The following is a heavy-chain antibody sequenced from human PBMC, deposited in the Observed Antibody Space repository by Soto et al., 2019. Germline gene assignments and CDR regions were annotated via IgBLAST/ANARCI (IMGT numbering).Heavy chain of an antibody. V-gene: IGHV4-59*08. Sequence: SETLSLTCTVSGGSISSYYWSWLRQPPGKGLEWIGYIYYNGITSYNPSLESRVTISVDTSNNHFSLKLSSVTAADTAVYYCARHTYVSGSYPFDYWDQGTLVTVSS. CDR1: GGSISSYY. D-gene: IGHD3-10*01. CDR3: ARHTYVSGSYPFDY. J-gene: IGHJ4*02. CDR2: IYYNGIT.